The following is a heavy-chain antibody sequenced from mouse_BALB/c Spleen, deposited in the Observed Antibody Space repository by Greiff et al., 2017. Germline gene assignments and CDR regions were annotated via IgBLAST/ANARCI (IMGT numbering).Heavy chain of an antibody. Sequence: VQLQQSGPELVKPGASVKISCKASGYPFTDYNMHWVKQSHGKSLEWIGYIYPYNGGTGYNQKFKSKATLTVDNSSSTAYMELRSLTSEDSAVYYCARGITTGAWFAYWGQGTLVTVAA. J-gene: IGHJ3*01. CDR1: GYPFTDYN. V-gene: IGHV1S29*02. CDR3: ARGITTGAWFAY. D-gene: IGHD2-4*01. CDR2: IYPYNGGT.